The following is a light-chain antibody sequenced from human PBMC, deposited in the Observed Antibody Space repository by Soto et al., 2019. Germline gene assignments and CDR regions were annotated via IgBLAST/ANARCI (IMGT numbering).Light chain of an antibody. V-gene: IGKV3-15*01. Sequence: EILLTQSPATLSVSPGERATLSSRATETVSTNLAWFQRKAGQPPRLLINGSSTRATGVPDRFSGSGSGTEFALIISSLQSEDVAVYYCQQYSNWPPAITFGQGTRLEIK. CDR1: ETVSTN. J-gene: IGKJ5*01. CDR2: GSS. CDR3: QQYSNWPPAIT.